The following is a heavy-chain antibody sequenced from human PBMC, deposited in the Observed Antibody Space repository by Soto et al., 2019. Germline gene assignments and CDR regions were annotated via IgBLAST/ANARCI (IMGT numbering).Heavy chain of an antibody. V-gene: IGHV5-10-1*01. CDR1: GYSFTSYW. CDR3: ARVIGGVLWW. D-gene: IGHD2-21*01. Sequence: GESLKISCRGSGYSFTSYWISWVRQMPGKGLEWMGRIDPSDSYTNYSPSFQGHVTISADKSISTAYLQWSSLKASDTAMYYCARVIGGVLWWWGQGTLVTVSS. J-gene: IGHJ4*02. CDR2: IDPSDSYT.